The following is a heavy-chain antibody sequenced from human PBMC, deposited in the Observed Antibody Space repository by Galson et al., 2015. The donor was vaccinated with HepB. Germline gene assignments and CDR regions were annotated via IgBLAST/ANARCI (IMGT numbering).Heavy chain of an antibody. CDR1: GYTFTGYY. V-gene: IGHV1-2*05. D-gene: IGHD2-21*02. CDR2: INPNSGGT. Sequence: SVKVSCKASGYTFTGYYIHWVRQAPGQGLEWMGRINPNSGGTNYAQKFQGRVTMTRDTSISTAYMELSRLRSDDTVVYYCAREVRDCGGDCYPFFDYWGQGTLVTVSS. J-gene: IGHJ4*02. CDR3: AREVRDCGGDCYPFFDY.